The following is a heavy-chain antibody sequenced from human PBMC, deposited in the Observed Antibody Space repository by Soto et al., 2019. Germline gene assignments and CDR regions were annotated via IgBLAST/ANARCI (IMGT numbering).Heavy chain of an antibody. CDR2: ISNGDETT. CDR3: ARDPKRRDGYNFDS. J-gene: IGHJ4*02. V-gene: IGHV3-11*01. Sequence: QVQLVESGGGLVEPGGSLRLSCAASGFIFTAYSMTWIRQAPGKGLEWVSYISNGDETTQYADSVKGRCTVSRDNAKKVLVLQMGSLRVDDTAVYYCARDPKRRDGYNFDSWGRGALVTVSS. D-gene: IGHD5-12*01. CDR1: GFIFTAYS.